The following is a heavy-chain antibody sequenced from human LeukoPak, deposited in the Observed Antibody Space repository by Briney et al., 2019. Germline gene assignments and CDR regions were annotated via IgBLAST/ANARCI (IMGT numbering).Heavy chain of an antibody. D-gene: IGHD6-13*01. CDR3: AKTGTPWYYFDY. V-gene: IGHV3-30*02. J-gene: IGHJ4*02. Sequence: GGSLRLSCAASGFTFSSYAMPWVRQAPGKGLEWVAFIRYDGSNKYYADSVKGRFTISRDNSKNTLYLQMNSLRAEDTAVYYCAKTGTPWYYFDYWGQGTLVTVSS. CDR1: GFTFSSYA. CDR2: IRYDGSNK.